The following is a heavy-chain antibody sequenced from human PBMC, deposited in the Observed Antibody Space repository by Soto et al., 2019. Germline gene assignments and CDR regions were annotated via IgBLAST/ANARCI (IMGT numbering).Heavy chain of an antibody. V-gene: IGHV4-38-2*02. J-gene: IGHJ5*02. CDR2: IYHTGNA. CDR1: GTSISSTYW. Sequence: SETLSLTCFVSGTSISSTYWWTWVRQSPGKGLEWIGSIYHTGNAYYNPSLKSRVTISVDTSKNQFSLKATSVTAADTALYYCARDYFDSSDYTTNWFDPWGQGTLVTVSS. D-gene: IGHD3-22*01. CDR3: ARDYFDSSDYTTNWFDP.